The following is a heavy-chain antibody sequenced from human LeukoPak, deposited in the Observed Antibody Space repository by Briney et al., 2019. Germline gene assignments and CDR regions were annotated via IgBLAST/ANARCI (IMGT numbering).Heavy chain of an antibody. CDR1: EFIVSSNY. CDR3: AREVRGYYFDY. CDR2: ISSGGNT. V-gene: IGHV3-53*01. D-gene: IGHD3-22*01. Sequence: GGSLRLSCAASEFIVSSNYMSWVRQAPGKELEWVSVISSGGNTYYADSVKGRFTISRDISKNTLYLQMNGLRAEDTAVYYCAREVRGYYFDYWGQGTLVTVSS. J-gene: IGHJ4*02.